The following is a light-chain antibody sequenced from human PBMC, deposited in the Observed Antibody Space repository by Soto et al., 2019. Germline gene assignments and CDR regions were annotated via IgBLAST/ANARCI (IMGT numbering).Light chain of an antibody. V-gene: IGKV1-39*01. CDR3: QQSYGTPIT. Sequence: DIQITQSPSSLSASVLDRVTITCRASQSISRYLNWYQQKPGKAPNLLIYVASSLQSEVPSRFSGSESGTDFTLTITSLQPEDFATYYCQQSYGTPITFGQGTRLEIK. CDR2: VAS. CDR1: QSISRY. J-gene: IGKJ5*01.